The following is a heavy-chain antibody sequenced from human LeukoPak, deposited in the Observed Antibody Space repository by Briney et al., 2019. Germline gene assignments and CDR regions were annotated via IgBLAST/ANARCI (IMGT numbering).Heavy chain of an antibody. CDR2: INHSGST. D-gene: IGHD2-2*01. Sequence: SETLSLTCAVSGGSISSGGYSWSWIRQPPGKGLEWIGYINHSGSTNYNPSLKSRFTISVDTSKNQFSLKLSSVTAADTAVYYCARSSDVGVPAAIDYWGQGTLVTVSS. CDR3: ARSSDVGVPAAIDY. CDR1: GGSISSGGYS. V-gene: IGHV4-30-2*01. J-gene: IGHJ4*02.